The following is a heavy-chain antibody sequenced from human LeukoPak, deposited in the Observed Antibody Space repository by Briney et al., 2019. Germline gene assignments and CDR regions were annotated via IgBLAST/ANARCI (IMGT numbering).Heavy chain of an antibody. V-gene: IGHV3-64D*08. Sequence: GGSLRLSCSLSGFTFSRYALQWVRQAPGKGLEYVSAISSNGDSTFYPDSLKGTFTHSRDNSRNTPHPQMSNLRVEDTAVYYCVKDSSSGSYFDYWGQGTLVTVSS. CDR1: GFTFSRYA. CDR2: ISSNGDST. J-gene: IGHJ4*02. CDR3: VKDSSSGSYFDY. D-gene: IGHD3-10*01.